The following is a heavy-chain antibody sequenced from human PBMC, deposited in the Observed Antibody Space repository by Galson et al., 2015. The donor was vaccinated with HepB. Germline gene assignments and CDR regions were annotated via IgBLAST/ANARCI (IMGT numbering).Heavy chain of an antibody. CDR2: IWDDGSNK. D-gene: IGHD5-12*01. CDR1: GFTFSSYG. V-gene: IGHV3-33*06. Sequence: SLRLSCAASGFTFSSYGMHWVRQAPGEGLEWVAVIWDDGSNKYYADSVKGRFTISRDNSKNTLYLQMNSLRAEDTAVYYWAKDLFACDSGYGGLCYYYYGMDVWGQGTTVTVSS. CDR3: AKDLFACDSGYGGLCYYYYGMDV. J-gene: IGHJ6*02.